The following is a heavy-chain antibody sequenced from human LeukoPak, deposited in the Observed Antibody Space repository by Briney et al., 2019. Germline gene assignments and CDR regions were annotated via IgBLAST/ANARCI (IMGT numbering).Heavy chain of an antibody. D-gene: IGHD3-9*01. V-gene: IGHV3-48*02. Sequence: GGSLRLSCTASGFTFSSYPMNWVRQAPGKWLGWISTIRTTAEGAKYAYYADSVKSRVTISRDDGKNTLYLHMNSLRDDDTAVYYCATDQRYAFDYWGQGILVTVSS. J-gene: IGHJ4*02. CDR1: GFTFSSYP. CDR3: ATDQRYAFDY. CDR2: IRTTAEGAKYA.